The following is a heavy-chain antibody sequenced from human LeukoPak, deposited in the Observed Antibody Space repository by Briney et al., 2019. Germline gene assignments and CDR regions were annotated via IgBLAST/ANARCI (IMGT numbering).Heavy chain of an antibody. CDR2: ISSNGDST. V-gene: IGHV3-64*02. CDR1: GFTFSSYS. CDR3: ARVKVSGAFDI. J-gene: IGHJ3*02. D-gene: IGHD1-14*01. Sequence: GGSLRLSCAASGFTFSSYSMHWVRQAPGKGLEYVSDISSNGDSTYYADSVKGRFTISRDNSKNTLYLQMGGLRAEDMAVYYCARVKVSGAFDIWGQGTMVTVSS.